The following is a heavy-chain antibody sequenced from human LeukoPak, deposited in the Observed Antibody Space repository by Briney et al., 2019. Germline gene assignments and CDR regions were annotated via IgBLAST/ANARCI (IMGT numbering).Heavy chain of an antibody. Sequence: ASVKVSCKASGYTFTSYGISSVRQAPGHRLEWMGWISAYNGNTNYAQKLQGRVTMTTDTSTSTAYMELRSLRSDDTAVYYCARDRARYYFDYWGQGTLVTVSS. CDR3: ARDRARYYFDY. J-gene: IGHJ4*02. D-gene: IGHD3-10*01. V-gene: IGHV1-18*04. CDR2: ISAYNGNT. CDR1: GYTFTSYG.